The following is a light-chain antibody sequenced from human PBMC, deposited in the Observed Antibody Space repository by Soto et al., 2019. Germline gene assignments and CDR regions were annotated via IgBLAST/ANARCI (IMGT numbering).Light chain of an antibody. CDR2: KAS. V-gene: IGKV1-5*03. CDR3: QQYNNYSYT. J-gene: IGKJ2*01. Sequence: DIQMTQSPSTLSASVGDRATITCRASQSVDYWLAWYQQKPGKAPKLLIYKASYLESGVPSRFSGSGSGTEFTLSISSPQPDDFATYYCQQYNNYSYTFGQGTKLEI. CDR1: QSVDYW.